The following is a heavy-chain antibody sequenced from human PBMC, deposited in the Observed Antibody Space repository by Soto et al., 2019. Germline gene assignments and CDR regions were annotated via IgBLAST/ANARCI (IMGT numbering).Heavy chain of an antibody. D-gene: IGHD4-17*01. CDR2: ISYDGSNK. Sequence: QVQLVESGGGVVQPGRSLRLSCTASGFTFSSYAMHWVRQAPGKGLEWVAVISYDGSNKYYVDSVKGRFTISRDNSKNTLYLQMNSLRAEDTAVYYCARETTVTNYFDYWGQGTQVTVSS. CDR1: GFTFSSYA. CDR3: ARETTVTNYFDY. J-gene: IGHJ4*02. V-gene: IGHV3-30-3*01.